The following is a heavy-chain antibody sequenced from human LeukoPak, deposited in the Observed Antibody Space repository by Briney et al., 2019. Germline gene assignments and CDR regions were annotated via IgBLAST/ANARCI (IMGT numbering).Heavy chain of an antibody. CDR2: VYYGRTT. J-gene: IGHJ5*01. D-gene: IGHD5-12*01. CDR3: VRHDGRGGATMGAFDS. Sequence: SETLSLTCIVSAGSFISSSHHWGWIRQSPGKGLEWIGSVYYGRTTYYNPSLDGRVTVSLDTSANQLSLQLNSVTAADTAVYYCVRHDGRGGATMGAFDSWGQGSLVTVSS. CDR1: AGSFISSSHH. V-gene: IGHV4-39*01.